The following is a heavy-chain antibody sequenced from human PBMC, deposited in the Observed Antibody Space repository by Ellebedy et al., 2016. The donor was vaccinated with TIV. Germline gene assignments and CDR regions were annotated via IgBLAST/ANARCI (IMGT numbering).Heavy chain of an antibody. Sequence: GGSLRLXXAASGFTFSSYAMHWVRQAPGKGLEWVAVISYDGSNKYYADSVKGRFTISRDNSKNTLYLQMNSLRAEDTAVYYCARAEFGGYYFDYWGQGTLVTVSS. V-gene: IGHV3-30-3*01. D-gene: IGHD3-10*01. CDR1: GFTFSSYA. J-gene: IGHJ4*02. CDR3: ARAEFGGYYFDY. CDR2: ISYDGSNK.